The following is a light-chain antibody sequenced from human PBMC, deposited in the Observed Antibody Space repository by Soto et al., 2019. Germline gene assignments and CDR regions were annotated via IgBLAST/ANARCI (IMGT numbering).Light chain of an antibody. CDR1: SSDVGGYNY. CDR3: SSYAGSSNLGV. J-gene: IGLJ2*01. Sequence: ALTQPPSASGSPGQSVTLSCTGTSSDVGGYNYVSWYQQHPGRAPKLMICEVSKRPSGVPDRFSGSKSGNTASLTVSGLQPEDEADYYCSSYAGSSNLGVFGGGTKLTVL. V-gene: IGLV2-8*01. CDR2: EVS.